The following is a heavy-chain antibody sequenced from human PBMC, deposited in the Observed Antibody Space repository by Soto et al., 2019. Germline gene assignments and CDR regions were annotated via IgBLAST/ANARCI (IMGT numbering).Heavy chain of an antibody. Sequence: QVQLVQSGAEVKKPGSSVKVSCKASGGTFSSYAISWVRQAPGQGLEWMGGIIPIFGTANYAQKFQGRVTIPAAESTSTAYMELSSLRSDDTAVYYCAPQGLPSCYYYGMDVWGQGTTVTVTS. CDR3: APQGLPSCYYYGMDV. J-gene: IGHJ6*02. D-gene: IGHD5-18*01. CDR1: GGTFSSYA. CDR2: IIPIFGTA. V-gene: IGHV1-69*12.